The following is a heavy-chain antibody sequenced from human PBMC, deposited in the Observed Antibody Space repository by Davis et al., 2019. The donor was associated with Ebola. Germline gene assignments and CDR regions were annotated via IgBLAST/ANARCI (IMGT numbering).Heavy chain of an antibody. V-gene: IGHV4-39*01. Sequence: PSETLSLTCTVSGGSTRSGSYYWAWIRQTPGKGLEWIGSVHHRGDTYSTPSLKSIVTLSVDTSKNQFILKLNSVTAADTAVYYCARRDTYSGWFDPWGQGTLVLVSS. CDR2: VHHRGDT. CDR1: GGSTRSGSYY. CDR3: ARRDTYSGWFDP. J-gene: IGHJ5*02. D-gene: IGHD5-18*01.